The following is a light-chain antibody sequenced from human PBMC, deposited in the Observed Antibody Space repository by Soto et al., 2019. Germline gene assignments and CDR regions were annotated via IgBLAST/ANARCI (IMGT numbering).Light chain of an antibody. CDR3: CSYAGTHVV. CDR1: SSDVGSYNL. V-gene: IGLV2-23*01. J-gene: IGLJ2*01. CDR2: EGS. Sequence: QSALTQPDSVSGSTGQSITISCTGTSSDVGSYNLVSWYQQHPGKAPKLMIYEGSKRPSGVSNRFSGSKSGNTASLTISGLQAEDEADYYCCSYAGTHVVFGGGTKLTVL.